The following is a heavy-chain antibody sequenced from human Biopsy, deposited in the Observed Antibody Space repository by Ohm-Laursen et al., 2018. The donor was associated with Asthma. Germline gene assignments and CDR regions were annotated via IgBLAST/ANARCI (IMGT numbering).Heavy chain of an antibody. V-gene: IGHV1-69*01. Sequence: SSVKVSCKAPGGTFSNFAISWVRQAPGQGLEWLGGIMTVFGTTNYAQKFQGRVTITADESTSTAYMEVTSLRSEDTAIYYCARCQVGYSSGWSLLLKKIYYSGMDVWGQGTAVTASS. J-gene: IGHJ6*02. CDR3: ARCQVGYSSGWSLLLKKIYYSGMDV. CDR2: IMTVFGTT. D-gene: IGHD6-19*01. CDR1: GGTFSNFA.